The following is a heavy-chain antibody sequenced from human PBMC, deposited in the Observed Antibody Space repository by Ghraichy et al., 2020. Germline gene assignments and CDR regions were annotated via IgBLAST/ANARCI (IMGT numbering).Heavy chain of an antibody. CDR2: ISYGGNNK. J-gene: IGHJ4*02. CDR3: ARYSGSYSYFDY. D-gene: IGHD1-26*01. V-gene: IGHV3-30*04. CDR1: GFTFSSYA. Sequence: GGSLRLSCAASGFTFSSYAIHWVRQAPGEGLEWVALISYGGNNKYYADSVKGRFTISRDISKNTLYLQMNSLRAEATAVYYCARYSGSYSYFDYWGQGTLVPVSS.